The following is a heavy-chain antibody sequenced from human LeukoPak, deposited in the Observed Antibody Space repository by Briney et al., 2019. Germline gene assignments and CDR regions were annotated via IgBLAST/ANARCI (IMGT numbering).Heavy chain of an antibody. CDR2: ITPMFGTA. CDR3: ARDAAIYDTSAYYYLW. D-gene: IGHD3-22*01. CDR1: GGTFSRHA. Sequence: SVKVSCKASGGTFSRHAISWVRQAPGQGLEWMGGITPMFGTANYAQKFQGRVTITADESTSTAYMELSSLRSEDTAVYYCARDAAIYDTSAYYYLWWGQGTLVTVSS. J-gene: IGHJ4*02. V-gene: IGHV1-69*13.